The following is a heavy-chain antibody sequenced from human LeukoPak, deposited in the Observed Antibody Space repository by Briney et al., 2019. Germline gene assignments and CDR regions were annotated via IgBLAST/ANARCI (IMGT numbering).Heavy chain of an antibody. CDR2: ISWNSGSI. Sequence: GGSLRLSCAASGFTVSSNYMSWVRQAPGKGLEWVSGISWNSGSIGYADSVKGRFTISRDNAKNSLYLQMNSLRAEDTALYYCAKDMGVATTYEYDYWGQGTLVTVSS. V-gene: IGHV3-9*01. CDR1: GFTVSSNY. D-gene: IGHD5-12*01. J-gene: IGHJ4*02. CDR3: AKDMGVATTYEYDY.